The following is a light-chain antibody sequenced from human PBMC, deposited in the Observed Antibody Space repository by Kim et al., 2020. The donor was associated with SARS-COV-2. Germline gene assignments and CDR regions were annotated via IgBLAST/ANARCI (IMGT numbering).Light chain of an antibody. CDR1: QTVSSY. V-gene: IGKV3-20*01. J-gene: IGKJ2*01. CDR2: GTS. CDR3: QQYGSSPDT. Sequence: SLSPGERVTLSYRASQTVSSYLAWYQQKPGQAPGLLIYGTSSRATGIPARFSGSGSRTDFTLTISRLEPEEFAVYFSQQYGSSPDTFGQGTKLEI.